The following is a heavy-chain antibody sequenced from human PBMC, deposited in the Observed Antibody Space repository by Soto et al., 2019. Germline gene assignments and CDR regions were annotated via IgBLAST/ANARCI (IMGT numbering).Heavy chain of an antibody. J-gene: IGHJ5*02. CDR2: IWYDGSNK. V-gene: IGHV3-33*01. D-gene: IGHD3-3*01. Sequence: GGSLRLSCAASGFTFSSYGMHWVRQAPGKGLEWVAVIWYDGSNKYYADSVKGRFTISRDNSKNTLYLQMNSLRAEDTAVYYCARDFLRSGYSPQAPWGQGTLVTVSS. CDR3: ARDFLRSGYSPQAP. CDR1: GFTFSSYG.